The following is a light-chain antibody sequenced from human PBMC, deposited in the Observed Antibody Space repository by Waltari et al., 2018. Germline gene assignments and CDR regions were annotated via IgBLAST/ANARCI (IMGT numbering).Light chain of an antibody. CDR1: ENIDNW. Sequence: DIQMTQSPSTLSASVGHRVTITCRVSENIDNWLAWYQQRPGEAPNLLIFYASTLEKGVPSRFSGSGSGTEFTLTISSLQPDDFATYYCQHYSASSFTFGGGTKLEIK. J-gene: IGKJ4*01. CDR3: QHYSASSFT. V-gene: IGKV1-5*01. CDR2: YAS.